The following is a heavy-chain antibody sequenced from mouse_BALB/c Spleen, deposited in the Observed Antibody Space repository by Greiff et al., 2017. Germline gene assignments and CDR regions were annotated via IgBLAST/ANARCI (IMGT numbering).Heavy chain of an antibody. CDR3: ARYNGITGSSYEWYFDV. J-gene: IGHJ1*01. CDR2: INPSNGRT. D-gene: IGHD1-1*01. CDR1: GYTFTSYW. Sequence: QVQLQQPGAELVKPGASVKLSCKASGYTFTSYWMHWVKQRPGQGLEWIGEINPSNGRTNYNEKFKSKATLTVDKSSSTAYMQLSSLTSEDSAVYYCARYNGITGSSYEWYFDVWGAGTTVTVAS. V-gene: IGHV1S81*02.